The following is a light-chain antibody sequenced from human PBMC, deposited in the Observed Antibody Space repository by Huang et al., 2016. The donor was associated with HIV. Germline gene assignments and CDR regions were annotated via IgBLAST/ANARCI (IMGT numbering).Light chain of an antibody. Sequence: DIEMTQSPSSLSASVGDRVTISCRAGQNINTYLNWFQQKPGEAPKLLIYGASNLHRGVPLMFRGAGSGTYFTLTITSLQPEDFATYFCQQTFTAPPEDTFGQGTKLQI. CDR2: GAS. CDR3: QQTFTAPPEDT. J-gene: IGKJ2*01. V-gene: IGKV1-39*01. CDR1: QNINTY.